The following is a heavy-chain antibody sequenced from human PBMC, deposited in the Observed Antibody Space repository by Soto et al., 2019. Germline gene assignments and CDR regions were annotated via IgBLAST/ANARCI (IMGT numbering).Heavy chain of an antibody. CDR1: GFTFSSYA. CDR2: ISGSGGST. CDR3: AKRRNPTSAYDFWGGYCPFDY. V-gene: IGHV3-23*01. D-gene: IGHD3-3*01. Sequence: GGSLRLSCAASGFTFSSYAMSWVRQAPGKGLEWVSAISGSGGSTYYADSVKGRFTISRDNSKNTLYLQMNSLRAEDTAVYYCAKRRNPTSAYDFWGGYCPFDYWGQGTLVTVSS. J-gene: IGHJ4*02.